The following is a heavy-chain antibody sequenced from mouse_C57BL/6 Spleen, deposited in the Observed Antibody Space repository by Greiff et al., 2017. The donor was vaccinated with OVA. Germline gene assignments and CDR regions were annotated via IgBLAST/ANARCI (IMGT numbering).Heavy chain of an antibody. CDR2: IDPSDSYT. CDR1: GYTFTSYW. V-gene: IGHV1-50*01. D-gene: IGHD4-1*01. CDR3: AREKTGTDFDY. J-gene: IGHJ2*01. Sequence: QVQLQQPGAELVKPGASVKLSCKASGYTFTSYWMQWVKQRPGQGLEWIGEIDPSDSYTNYNQKFKGKATLTVDTSSSTAYMQLSSLTSEDSAVYYCAREKTGTDFDYWGQGTTLTVSS.